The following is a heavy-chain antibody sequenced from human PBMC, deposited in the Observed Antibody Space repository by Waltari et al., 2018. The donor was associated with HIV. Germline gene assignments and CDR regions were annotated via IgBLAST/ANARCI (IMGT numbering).Heavy chain of an antibody. CDR1: GFTFSSYG. CDR2: ISYDGSNK. D-gene: IGHD3-3*01. CDR3: AKDIGYDFWSGDYFDY. J-gene: IGHJ4*02. Sequence: QVQLVESGGGVVQPGRSLRLSCAASGFTFSSYGMHWVRQASGKGLEGVAVISYDGSNKYYADSVKGRFTISRDNSKNTLYLQMNSLRAEDTAVYYCAKDIGYDFWSGDYFDYWGQGTLVTVSS. V-gene: IGHV3-30*18.